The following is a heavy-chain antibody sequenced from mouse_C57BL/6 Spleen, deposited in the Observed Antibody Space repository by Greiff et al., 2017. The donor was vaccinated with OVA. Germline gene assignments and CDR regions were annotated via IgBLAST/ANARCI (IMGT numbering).Heavy chain of an antibody. J-gene: IGHJ1*03. D-gene: IGHD1-1*01. CDR3: TRDPVEGYFDV. Sequence: EVKLMESGEGLVKPGGSLKLSCAASGFTFSSYAMSWVRLTPEKRLEWVAYISSGGDYIYYADTVKGRFTISRDNARNTLYLQMSSLKSEDTAMYYCTRDPVEGYFDVWGTGTTVTVSS. CDR2: ISSGGDYI. V-gene: IGHV5-9-1*02. CDR1: GFTFSSYA.